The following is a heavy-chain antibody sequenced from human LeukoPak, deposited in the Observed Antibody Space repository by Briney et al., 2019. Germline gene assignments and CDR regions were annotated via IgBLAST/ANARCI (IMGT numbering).Heavy chain of an antibody. CDR2: IYYSGST. D-gene: IGHD3-10*01. Sequence: SETLSLTCAVYGGSFSSYYWSWIRQPPGKGLEWIGYIYYSGSTNYNPSLKRRVTISVDTSKNQCSLKLSSVTAADTAVYYCARAGRRFGTITGGDYWGQGTLVTVSS. CDR1: GGSFSSYY. CDR3: ARAGRRFGTITGGDY. J-gene: IGHJ4*02. V-gene: IGHV4-59*01.